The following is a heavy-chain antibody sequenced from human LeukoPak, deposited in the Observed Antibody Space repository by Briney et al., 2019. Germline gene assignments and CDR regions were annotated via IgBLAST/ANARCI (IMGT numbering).Heavy chain of an antibody. CDR2: IYYSGST. CDR1: GGSISRYY. J-gene: IGHJ3*02. CDR3: ARDHTFDI. V-gene: IGHV4-59*01. Sequence: SETLSLTCTVSGGSISRYYWNWIRQPPGKGLEWIGYIYYSGSTNYNPSLKSRVTISVDTSKNQFSLKMSSVTAADTAVYYCARDHTFDIWGQGTMVTVSS.